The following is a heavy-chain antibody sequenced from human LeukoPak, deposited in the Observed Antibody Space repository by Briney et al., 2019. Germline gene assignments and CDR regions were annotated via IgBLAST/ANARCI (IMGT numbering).Heavy chain of an antibody. CDR1: GGSISSGDYY. CDR3: ARGREEHVVVPAAIQPAG. V-gene: IGHV4-30-4*01. J-gene: IGHJ4*02. Sequence: PSETLSLTCTVSGGSISSGDYYWSWIRQPPGKGLEWIGYIYYSGSTYYNPSLKSRVTISVDTSKNQFSLKLSSVTAADTAVYYCARGREEHVVVPAAIQPAGWGQGTLVTVSS. CDR2: IYYSGST. D-gene: IGHD2-2*02.